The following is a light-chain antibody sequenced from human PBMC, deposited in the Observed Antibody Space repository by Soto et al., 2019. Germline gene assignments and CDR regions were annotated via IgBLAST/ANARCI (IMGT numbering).Light chain of an antibody. CDR3: SSYRSTSTLGV. CDR2: DVS. V-gene: IGLV2-14*03. CDR1: SRDVGAYTY. Sequence: QSALTQPASVSGSPGQSITISCSGTSRDVGAYTYVSWYQVHPGEPPKLVIYDVSKRPSGVSNRFSGSKSGNTASLTISGLQAEDEGDYYCSSYRSTSTLGVFGTGTQLTVL. J-gene: IGLJ1*01.